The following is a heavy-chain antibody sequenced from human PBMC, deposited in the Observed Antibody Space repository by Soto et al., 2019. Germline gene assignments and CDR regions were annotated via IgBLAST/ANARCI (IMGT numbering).Heavy chain of an antibody. V-gene: IGHV1-8*01. Sequence: QVQLVQSGAEVKKPGASVKVSCKASGYSFSDYDINWVRQATGQGPERMGWMNPNSGNTGYEQKLQGRVTMTRNTSIHTAYMELSSLGSEDTAVYYCARDKRDNWNDEGWFDPWGQGTLVTVSS. CDR2: MNPNSGNT. D-gene: IGHD1-20*01. CDR1: GYSFSDYD. J-gene: IGHJ5*02. CDR3: ARDKRDNWNDEGWFDP.